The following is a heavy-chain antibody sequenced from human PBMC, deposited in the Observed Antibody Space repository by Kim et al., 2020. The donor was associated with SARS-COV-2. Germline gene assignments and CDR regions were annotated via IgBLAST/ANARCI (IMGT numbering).Heavy chain of an antibody. Sequence: RYSPSFQGQVTISADKSISTAYLQWSSLKASDTAMYYCARVSSSRIDFDYWGQGTLVTVSS. J-gene: IGHJ4*02. V-gene: IGHV5-51*01. D-gene: IGHD6-13*01. CDR3: ARVSSSRIDFDY.